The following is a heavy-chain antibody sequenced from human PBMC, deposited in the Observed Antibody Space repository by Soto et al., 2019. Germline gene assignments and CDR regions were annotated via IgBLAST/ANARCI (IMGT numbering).Heavy chain of an antibody. J-gene: IGHJ4*02. CDR1: GYTFTSYG. Sequence: ASVKVSCKASGYTFTSYGISWVRQAPGQRLEWMGWIIASHGNTNYAQKFQGRVTITRDKSTSTAYMELSSLRSEDTAVYYCTVAGVLGLPYFENWGQGTQVTVSS. V-gene: IGHV1-18*01. CDR3: TVAGVLGLPYFEN. CDR2: IIASHGNT. D-gene: IGHD6-19*01.